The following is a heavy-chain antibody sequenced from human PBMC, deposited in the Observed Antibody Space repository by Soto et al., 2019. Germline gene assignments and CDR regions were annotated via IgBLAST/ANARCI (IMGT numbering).Heavy chain of an antibody. J-gene: IGHJ6*02. CDR1: GGTFSSYA. CDR3: ARDPGIVLVPAATPYGMDV. CDR2: IIPIFGTA. V-gene: IGHV1-69*13. Sequence: GASVKVSCKASGGTFSSYAISWVRQAPGQGLEWMGGIIPIFGTANYAQKFQGRVTITADESTSTAYMELSSLRSEDTAVYYCARDPGIVLVPAATPYGMDVWGQGTTVTVSS. D-gene: IGHD2-2*01.